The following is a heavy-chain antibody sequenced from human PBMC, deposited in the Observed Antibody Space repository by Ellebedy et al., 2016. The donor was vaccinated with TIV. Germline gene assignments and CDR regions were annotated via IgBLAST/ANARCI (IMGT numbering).Heavy chain of an antibody. CDR3: AHRQTPGDYDFWSGYSTGGWFDP. J-gene: IGHJ5*02. CDR2: IYWNDDK. Sequence: SGPTLVKPTQTLTLTCTFSGFSLSTSGVGVGWIRQPPGKALEWLALIYWNDDKRYSPSLKSRLTITKDTSKNQVVLTMTNMDPVDTATYYCAHRQTPGDYDFWSGYSTGGWFDPWGQGTLVTVSS. D-gene: IGHD3-3*01. CDR1: GFSLSTSGVG. V-gene: IGHV2-5*01.